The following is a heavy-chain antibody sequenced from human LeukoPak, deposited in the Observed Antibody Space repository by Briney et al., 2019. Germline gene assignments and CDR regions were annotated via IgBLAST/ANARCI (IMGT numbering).Heavy chain of an antibody. D-gene: IGHD3-10*01. CDR1: GFTFSSYG. J-gene: IGHJ4*02. V-gene: IGHV3-23*01. CDR3: ARSPNYKGYFDY. Sequence: GGSLRLSCAASGFTFSSYGMSWVRQAPGKGLEWVSAISGSGGSTYYADSVKGRFTISRDNSKNTLYLQMNSLRAEDTAVYYCARSPNYKGYFDYWGQGTLVTVSS. CDR2: ISGSGGST.